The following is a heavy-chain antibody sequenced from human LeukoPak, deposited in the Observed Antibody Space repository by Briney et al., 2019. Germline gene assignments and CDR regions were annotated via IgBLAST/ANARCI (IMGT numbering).Heavy chain of an antibody. D-gene: IGHD6-19*01. CDR3: ARDSEAVAGQQAYYYYYYGMDV. Sequence: GRSLRLPCAASGFTFSSYGMHWVRQAPGKGLEWVAVIWYDGSNKYYADSVKGRFTISRDNSKNTLYLQMNSLRAEDTAVYYCARDSEAVAGQQAYYYYYYGMDVWGQGTTVTVSS. CDR1: GFTFSSYG. J-gene: IGHJ6*02. CDR2: IWYDGSNK. V-gene: IGHV3-33*01.